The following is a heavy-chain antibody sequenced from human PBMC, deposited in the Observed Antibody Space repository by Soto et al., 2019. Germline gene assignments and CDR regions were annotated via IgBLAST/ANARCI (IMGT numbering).Heavy chain of an antibody. V-gene: IGHV3-33*01. D-gene: IGHD3-10*01. CDR2: IWYDGSNK. J-gene: IGHJ4*02. CDR3: ARDFRGSGSYDY. CDR1: GFTFSSYG. Sequence: GGSLKLSCVAPGFTFSSYGMNWVRQAPGKGLEWVAVIWYDGSNKYYADSVKGRFTISRDNSKNTLYLQMNSLRAEDTAVYYCARDFRGSGSYDYWGQGTLVTVSS.